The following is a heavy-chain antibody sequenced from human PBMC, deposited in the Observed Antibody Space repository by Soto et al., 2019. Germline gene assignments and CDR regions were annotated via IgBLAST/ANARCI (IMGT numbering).Heavy chain of an antibody. CDR3: ARGFGWLDY. V-gene: IGHV3-64*01. CDR2: ISSNGGST. D-gene: IGHD6-19*01. Sequence: EVQLVESGGGLVQPGGSLRLSCAASGFTVSSNYMTWVRQAPGKGLEYVSAISSNGGSTYYANSVKGRFTISRDNSKNTMYLQTGSLGAEDMAVYYCARGFGWLDYWGQGTLVTVSS. J-gene: IGHJ4*02. CDR1: GFTVSSNY.